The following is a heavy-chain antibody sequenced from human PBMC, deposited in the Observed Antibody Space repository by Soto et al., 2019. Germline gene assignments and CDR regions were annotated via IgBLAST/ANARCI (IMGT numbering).Heavy chain of an antibody. CDR3: ASSAVAAPRLFPR. CDR1: GFTFSSFW. J-gene: IGHJ4*02. CDR2: IKYDGSEK. D-gene: IGHD6-19*01. Sequence: PGGSLRLSCAASGFTFSSFWMSGVRQAPGRGLEWVANIKYDGSEKYYLDSVKGRFTISRDNAKNSLYLQMNSLRAEDTAVYYCASSAVAAPRLFPRWGQGTLVTVSS. V-gene: IGHV3-7*01.